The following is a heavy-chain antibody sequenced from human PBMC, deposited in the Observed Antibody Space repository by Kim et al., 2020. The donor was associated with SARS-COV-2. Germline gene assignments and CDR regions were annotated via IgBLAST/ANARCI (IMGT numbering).Heavy chain of an antibody. D-gene: IGHD3-10*01. CDR2: INRSGGGT. Sequence: ASVKVSCKASGFTFTFYSMHWVRQAPGQGLEWMGMINRSGGGTNYAQKFQGRVTMTGDTSTNTVYMELSSLRSDDTAVYYCAKEGVHWGQGTLVTVSS. V-gene: IGHV1-46*01. CDR1: GFTFTFYS. J-gene: IGHJ4*02. CDR3: AKEGVH.